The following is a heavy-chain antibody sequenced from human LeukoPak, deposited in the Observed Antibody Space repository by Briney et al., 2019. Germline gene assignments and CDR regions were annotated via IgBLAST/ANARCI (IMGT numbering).Heavy chain of an antibody. J-gene: IGHJ4*02. CDR2: IYHSWGI. V-gene: IGHV4-38-2*01. D-gene: IGHD1-1*01. CDR1: GSSVTVDYC. CDR3: ARNVTAGFFDY. Sequence: SETLSLTCAVSGSSVTVDYCWGWIRQPPGKGLEWIATIYHSWGIYFNPSLKSLVSISLDASKNEFSLRLTSLTAGDTAIYYCARNVTAGFFDYWGQGILVTVSS.